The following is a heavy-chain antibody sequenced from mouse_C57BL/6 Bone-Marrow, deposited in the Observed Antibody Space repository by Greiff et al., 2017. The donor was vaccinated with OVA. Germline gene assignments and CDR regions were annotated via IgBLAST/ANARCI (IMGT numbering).Heavy chain of an antibody. CDR3: ARGSPLAGTDY. J-gene: IGHJ2*01. Sequence: VQLQQSGAELARPGASVKLSCKASGYTFTSYWMHWVKQRPIQGLEWIGNIDPSDSETHYNQKFKDKATLTVDKSSSTAYMQLSSLTSEDSAVYYCARGSPLAGTDYWGQGTTLTVSS. V-gene: IGHV1-52*01. CDR1: GYTFTSYW. D-gene: IGHD4-1*01. CDR2: IDPSDSET.